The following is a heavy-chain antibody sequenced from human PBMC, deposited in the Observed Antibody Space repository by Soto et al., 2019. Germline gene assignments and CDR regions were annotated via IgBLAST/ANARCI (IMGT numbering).Heavy chain of an antibody. CDR3: ARDYRRQGAYDY. J-gene: IGHJ4*02. Sequence: QVQLVESGGGAVQPGRSLRLSCAASGFTLSSYVMHWVRQAPGKGLEWVALIWSDERTKYYADSVKGRFTISRDNSKSALYRHMNSLRVEDTAVYYCARDYRRQGAYDYWGQGTLVTVSS. CDR2: IWSDERTK. V-gene: IGHV3-33*01. CDR1: GFTLSSYV.